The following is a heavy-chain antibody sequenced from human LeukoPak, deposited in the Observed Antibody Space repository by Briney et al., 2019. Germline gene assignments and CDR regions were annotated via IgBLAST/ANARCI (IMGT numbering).Heavy chain of an antibody. CDR1: GFSFSTYW. J-gene: IGHJ3*01. Sequence: GGSLRLSCAASGFSFSTYWMTWVRQAPGKGLEWVANIKQDGSDQYYVDSVRGRLTISRDNAKNSLYLQMNSLRDEDTAVYYCARVSHDYVWGSSRLVTFDLWGQGTTVTVSS. CDR2: IKQDGSDQ. CDR3: ARVSHDYVWGSSRLVTFDL. V-gene: IGHV3-7*01. D-gene: IGHD3-16*02.